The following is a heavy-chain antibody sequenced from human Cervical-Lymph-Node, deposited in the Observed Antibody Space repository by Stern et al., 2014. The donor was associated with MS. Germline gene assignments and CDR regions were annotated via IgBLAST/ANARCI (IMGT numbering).Heavy chain of an antibody. CDR3: ASCPYYYDNSGYCGIDY. J-gene: IGHJ4*02. V-gene: IGHV5-51*01. CDR1: GYSFNSYW. D-gene: IGHD3-22*01. Sequence: EVQLVQSGAEVRKPGESLKISCKGSGYSFNSYWIGWVRQMPGKGLEWMGIIYLGDSDTRYSPSFQGQVIISGDKSISTAYLQWSSLKASDTAMYYCASCPYYYDNSGYCGIDYWGQGTLVTVSS. CDR2: IYLGDSDT.